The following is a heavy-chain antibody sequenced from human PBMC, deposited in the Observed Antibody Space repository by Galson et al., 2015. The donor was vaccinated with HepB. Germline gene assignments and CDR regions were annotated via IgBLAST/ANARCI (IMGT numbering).Heavy chain of an antibody. CDR3: ATAPSKYFESSH. J-gene: IGHJ6*02. CDR2: IRASAATT. Sequence: SMIISCEASGCTFSSIAITWVRQAPRDRLVWVTVIRASAATTNYADSVRGRFTITRDNSTNTQYLQMNSLRAEDTAVYYCATAPSKYFESSHWGQGTTVTVSS. CDR1: GCTFSSIA. D-gene: IGHD3-3*01. V-gene: IGHV3-23*01.